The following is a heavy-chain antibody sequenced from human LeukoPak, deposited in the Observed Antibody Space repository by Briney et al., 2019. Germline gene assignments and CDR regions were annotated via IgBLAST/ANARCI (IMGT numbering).Heavy chain of an antibody. CDR1: GFTFSDYY. V-gene: IGHV3-11*01. CDR3: AKELFLSGSYSPVDY. Sequence: GRSLRLSCAASGFTFSDYYMSWIRQAPGKGLEWVSYISSSGSTIYYADSVKGRFTISRDNAKNSLYLQMNSLRAEDTAVYYCAKELFLSGSYSPVDYWGQGTLVTVSS. J-gene: IGHJ4*02. CDR2: ISSSGSTI. D-gene: IGHD1-26*01.